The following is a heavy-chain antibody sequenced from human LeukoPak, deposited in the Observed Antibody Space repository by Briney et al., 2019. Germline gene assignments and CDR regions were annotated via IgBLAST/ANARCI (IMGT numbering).Heavy chain of an antibody. CDR1: GFTFSNVW. V-gene: IGHV3-15*01. CDR3: TTDVPYYYDRSPTINDY. J-gene: IGHJ4*02. CDR2: IKSKTDGATT. Sequence: GGSLRLSCAVSGFTFSNVWMSWVRQAPGKGLEWVGRIKSKTDGATTDYGAPVKGRFTVSSDDSKNTLYLQMNSLKTEDTAVYYCTTDVPYYYDRSPTINDYWGQGTLVTVSS. D-gene: IGHD3-22*01.